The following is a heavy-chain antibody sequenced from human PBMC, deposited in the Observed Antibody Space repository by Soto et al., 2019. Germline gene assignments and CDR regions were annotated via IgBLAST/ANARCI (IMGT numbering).Heavy chain of an antibody. CDR2: ISSSSSYI. V-gene: IGHV3-21*01. CDR1: GFTFSSYS. J-gene: IGHJ3*02. Sequence: GGSLRLSCAASGFTFSSYSMNWVRQAPGKGLEWVSSISSSSSYIYYADSVKGRFTISRDNAKNSLYLQMNSLRAEDTAVYYCARLKIEVVAAGDAFDIWGQGTMVTVSS. D-gene: IGHD2-15*01. CDR3: ARLKIEVVAAGDAFDI.